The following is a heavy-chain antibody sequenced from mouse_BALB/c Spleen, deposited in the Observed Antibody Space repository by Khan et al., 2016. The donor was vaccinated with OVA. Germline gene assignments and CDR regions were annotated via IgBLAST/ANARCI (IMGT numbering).Heavy chain of an antibody. J-gene: IGHJ4*01. Sequence: VQLQESGPGLVAPSQCLSITCTVSGFSLTSYGVHWVRLPPGKGLEWLGVIWSDGSTNYNSVLKSRLSISKDNSKSQVFLKMNSLQTDDTAIYYCARWFDGYSSLYAMDYWGQGTSVTVSS. CDR3: ARWFDGYSSLYAMDY. CDR2: IWSDGST. V-gene: IGHV2-6*02. D-gene: IGHD2-3*01. CDR1: GFSLTSYG.